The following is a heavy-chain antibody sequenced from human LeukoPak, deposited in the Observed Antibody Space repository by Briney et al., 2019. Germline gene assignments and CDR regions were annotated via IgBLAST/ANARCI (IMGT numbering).Heavy chain of an antibody. V-gene: IGHV4-34*01. Sequence: SETLSLTCAVYGGSFSGYYWSWIRQPPGRGLEWIGEVNHSGSTNYNPSLKSRVTISVDTSKNQFSLKLSSVTAADTAVYYCARGLGRYCTNGVCYTGYFDLWGRGTLVTVSS. J-gene: IGHJ2*01. CDR1: GGSFSGYY. CDR3: ARGLGRYCTNGVCYTGYFDL. D-gene: IGHD2-8*01. CDR2: VNHSGST.